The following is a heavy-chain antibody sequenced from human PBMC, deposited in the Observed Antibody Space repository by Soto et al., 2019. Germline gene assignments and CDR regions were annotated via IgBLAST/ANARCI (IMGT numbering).Heavy chain of an antibody. Sequence: QVQLQESGPGLVKPSETLSLTCTVSGGSISSYYWSWIRQPAGKGLEWIGRIYTSGSTNYNPSLKSRVTMSVDTSKNQFSLKRSSVTAADTAVYYCAREEEQRVTTSWYFDLWGRGTLVTVAS. V-gene: IGHV4-4*07. CDR1: GGSISSYY. D-gene: IGHD4-17*01. CDR3: AREEEQRVTTSWYFDL. CDR2: IYTSGST. J-gene: IGHJ2*01.